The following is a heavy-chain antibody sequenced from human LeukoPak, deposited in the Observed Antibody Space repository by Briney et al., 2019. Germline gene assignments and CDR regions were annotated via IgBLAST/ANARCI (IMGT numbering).Heavy chain of an antibody. D-gene: IGHD3-3*01. CDR2: ISGSGGST. J-gene: IGHJ4*02. CDR3: AKDPTYYDFWSGYYFDY. CDR1: GFTFSSYA. Sequence: GGSLRLSCAASGFTFSSYAMSWVRQAPGKGLEWVSAISGSGGSTYYADSVKGRFTISRDNSKNTLYLQMNSLRAEDMAVYYCAKDPTYYDFWSGYYFDYWGQGTLVTVSS. V-gene: IGHV3-23*01.